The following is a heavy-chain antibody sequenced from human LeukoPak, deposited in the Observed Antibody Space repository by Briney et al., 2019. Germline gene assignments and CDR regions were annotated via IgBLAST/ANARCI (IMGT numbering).Heavy chain of an antibody. CDR3: TRTAGEQQLALNPGWYFDL. J-gene: IGHJ2*01. V-gene: IGHV3-49*04. CDR1: GFTFGDYA. Sequence: PGGSLRLSCTASGFTFGDYAMSWVRQAPGKGLEWVGFIRSKAYGGTTEYAASVKGRFTISRDDSKSIAYLQMNSLKTEDTAVYYCTRTAGEQQLALNPGWYFDLWGRGTLVTVSS. D-gene: IGHD6-13*01. CDR2: IRSKAYGGTT.